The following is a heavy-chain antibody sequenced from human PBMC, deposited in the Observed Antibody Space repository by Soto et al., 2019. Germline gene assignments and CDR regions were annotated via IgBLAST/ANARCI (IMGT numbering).Heavy chain of an antibody. CDR2: IIPIFGTA. J-gene: IGHJ4*02. CDR1: GGTFSSYA. D-gene: IGHD3-3*01. Sequence: ASVKVSCKASGGTFSSYAISWVRQAPGQGLEWMGGIIPIFGTANYAQKFQGRVTITADKSTSTAYMELSSLRSEDTAVYYCARARAETYPPYYDFWSGYSYYFDYWGQGTLVTVSS. CDR3: ARARAETYPPYYDFWSGYSYYFDY. V-gene: IGHV1-69*06.